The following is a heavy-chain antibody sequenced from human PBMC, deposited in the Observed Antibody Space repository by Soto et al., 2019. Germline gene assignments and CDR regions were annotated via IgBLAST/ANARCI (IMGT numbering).Heavy chain of an antibody. V-gene: IGHV4-59*08. CDR1: GGSISNYY. CDR3: ARQGFGALHGRVDV. Sequence: QVPLQESGPGLVKPSETLSLSCTVSGGSISNYYWSWFRQTPGKGLEWIGYVHDSWGSNYNPSLKXXVXISLDTSKSQFSLTLTSVTATDTAVYYCARQGFGALHGRVDVWGQGTTVTVSS. J-gene: IGHJ6*02. D-gene: IGHD3-10*01. CDR2: VHDSWGS.